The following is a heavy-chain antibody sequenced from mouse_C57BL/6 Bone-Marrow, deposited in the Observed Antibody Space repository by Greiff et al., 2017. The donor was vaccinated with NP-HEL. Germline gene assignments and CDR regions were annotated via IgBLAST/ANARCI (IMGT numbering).Heavy chain of an antibody. J-gene: IGHJ4*01. V-gene: IGHV5-9*01. CDR2: TSGGGGNT. CDR1: GFTFSSYT. Sequence: EVKLVESGGGLVKPGGSLKLSCAASGFTFSSYTMSWVRQTPEKRLEWVATTSGGGGNTYYPDSVKGRFTISRDNAKNTLYLQMSSLRSEDTALYYCARRDYYGSSYDAMDYWGQGTSVTVSS. CDR3: ARRDYYGSSYDAMDY. D-gene: IGHD1-1*01.